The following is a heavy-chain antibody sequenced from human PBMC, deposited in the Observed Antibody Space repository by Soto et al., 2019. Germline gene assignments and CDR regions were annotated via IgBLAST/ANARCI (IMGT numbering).Heavy chain of an antibody. J-gene: IGHJ4*02. Sequence: GGSLSLSCAASGFTFTNAWMNWVRQAPGKGLEWVGRIKSKTGGETTDYAAPVEGRFTISRDDSKNTLYLQMTSLKTEDTAVYYCTAPVKYIVAATAPAYWGQGTLVTVSS. CDR1: GFTFTNAW. CDR2: IKSKTGGETT. D-gene: IGHD1-26*01. CDR3: TAPVKYIVAATAPAY. V-gene: IGHV3-15*07.